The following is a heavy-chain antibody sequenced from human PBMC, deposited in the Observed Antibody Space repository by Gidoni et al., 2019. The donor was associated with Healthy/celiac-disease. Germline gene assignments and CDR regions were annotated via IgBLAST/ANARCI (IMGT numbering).Heavy chain of an antibody. J-gene: IGHJ4*02. Sequence: EVQLVESGGGLVKPGGSLRLSCAASGFTFSSYSMNWVRQAPGKGLEWVSSISSSSSYIYCADSVKGRFTISRDNAKNSLYLQMNSLRAEDTAVYYCARGWELWIFDYWGQGTLVTVSS. V-gene: IGHV3-21*01. CDR1: GFTFSSYS. D-gene: IGHD1-26*01. CDR3: ARGWELWIFDY. CDR2: ISSSSSYI.